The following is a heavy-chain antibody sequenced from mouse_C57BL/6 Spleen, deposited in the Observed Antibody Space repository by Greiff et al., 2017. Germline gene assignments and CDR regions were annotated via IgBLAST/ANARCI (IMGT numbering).Heavy chain of an antibody. J-gene: IGHJ1*03. CDR2: IRNKANGYTT. Sequence: EVKLLESGGGLVQPGGSLSLSCAASGFTFTDYYMSWVRQPPGKALEWLGFIRNKANGYTTEYSASVKGRFTISRDNSQSILYLQMNALRAEDSATYYCARYGSSYFYWYFDVWGTGTTVTVSS. CDR1: GFTFTDYY. CDR3: ARYGSSYFYWYFDV. V-gene: IGHV7-3*01. D-gene: IGHD1-1*01.